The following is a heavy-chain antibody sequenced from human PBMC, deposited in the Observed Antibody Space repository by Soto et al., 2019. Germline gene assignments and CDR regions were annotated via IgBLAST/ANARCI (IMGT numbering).Heavy chain of an antibody. CDR3: ARFRGITGTKEDDYYFDY. V-gene: IGHV4-59*08. Sequence: PSETLSLTCTVSGGSISSYYWSWIRQPPGKGLEWIGYIYYSGSTNYNPSLKSRVTISVDTSKNQFSLKLSSVTAADTAVYYCARFRGITGTKEDDYYFDYWGQGTLVTVSS. D-gene: IGHD1-20*01. J-gene: IGHJ4*02. CDR2: IYYSGST. CDR1: GGSISSYY.